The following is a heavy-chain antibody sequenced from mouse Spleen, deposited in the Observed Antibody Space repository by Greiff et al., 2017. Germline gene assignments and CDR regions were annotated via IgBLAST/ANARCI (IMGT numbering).Heavy chain of an antibody. V-gene: IGHV1-81*01. D-gene: IGHD1-1*01. CDR1: GYTFTSYG. CDR2: IYPRSGNT. Sequence: QVQLKESGAELARPGASVKLSCKASGYTFTSYGISWVKQRTGQGLEWIGEIYPRSGNTYYNEKFKGKATLTADKSSSTAYMELRSLTSEDSAVYFCANYYGSFLDYWGQGTTLTVSS. J-gene: IGHJ2*01. CDR3: ANYYGSFLDY.